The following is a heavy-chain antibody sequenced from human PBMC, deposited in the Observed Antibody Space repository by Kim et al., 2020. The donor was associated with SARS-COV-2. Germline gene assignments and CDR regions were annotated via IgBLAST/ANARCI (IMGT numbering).Heavy chain of an antibody. J-gene: IGHJ4*02. V-gene: IGHV3-66*01. CDR1: GFTVSSNY. CDR2: IYSGGST. CDR3: ARDSLNDWGRPRGFDY. D-gene: IGHD2-21*01. Sequence: GGSLRLSCAASGFTVSSNYMSWVRQAPGKGLEWVSVIYSGGSTYYADSVKGRFTISRDNSKNTLYLQMNSLRAEDTAVYYCARDSLNDWGRPRGFDYWGQGTLVTVSS.